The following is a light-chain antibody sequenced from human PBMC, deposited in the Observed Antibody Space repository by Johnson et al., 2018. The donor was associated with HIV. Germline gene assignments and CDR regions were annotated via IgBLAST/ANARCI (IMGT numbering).Light chain of an antibody. V-gene: IGLV1-51*01. CDR2: DNN. CDR1: RSNVGSNS. J-gene: IGLJ1*01. Sequence: QSILTQPPSVSAAPGQKVTISCSGSRSNVGSNSVSWYRHFPETAPKVLIYDNNKRPSGIPDRFSGSKSDASATLAITGLQPGDEADYYCGTWDNSLTAYVFGTGTKVTV. CDR3: GTWDNSLTAYV.